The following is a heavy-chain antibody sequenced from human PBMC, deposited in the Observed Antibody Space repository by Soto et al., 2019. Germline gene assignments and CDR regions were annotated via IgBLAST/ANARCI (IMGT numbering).Heavy chain of an antibody. D-gene: IGHD1-26*01. CDR3: ARHGSGSFLFYYYYGMDV. CDR2: IYPGDSDT. V-gene: IGHV5-51*01. Sequence: GESLKISCEDSGYRFTSYWIGWVRQMPGKGLEWMGIIYPGDSDTRYSPSFQGQVTISADKSISTAYLQWSSLKASDTAMYYCARHGSGSFLFYYYYGMDVWGQGTTVTV. J-gene: IGHJ6*02. CDR1: GYRFTSYW.